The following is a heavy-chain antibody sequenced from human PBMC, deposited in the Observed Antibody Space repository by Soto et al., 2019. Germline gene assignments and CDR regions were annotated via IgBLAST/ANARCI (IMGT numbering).Heavy chain of an antibody. D-gene: IGHD5-12*01. Sequence: QVQLVQSGAEVKKPGASVKVSCKASGYTFTSYDINWVRQATGQGLEWMGWMNPNSGNTGYAQKFQGRVTMTSNTSISTAYMELSSLRAEDTAVYYCARGFRGITPRWLQFRGRYACEIWGQGTMVTFSS. CDR2: MNPNSGNT. J-gene: IGHJ3*02. V-gene: IGHV1-8*01. CDR1: GYTFTSYD. CDR3: ARGFRGITPRWLQFRGRYACEI.